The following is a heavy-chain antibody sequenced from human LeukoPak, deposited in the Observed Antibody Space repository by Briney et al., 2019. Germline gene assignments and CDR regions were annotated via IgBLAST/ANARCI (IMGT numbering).Heavy chain of an antibody. CDR2: LRYDGSTA. Sequence: GGSLRLSCAASGFTLSSYGMNWVRQDPGKGLDWGAFLRYDGSTAFYEDSVKGRFTISRDSSKNTLYLQMNSLTPADTAIYYCAKDPYGGTYPSYFDYWGQGTLVTVSS. J-gene: IGHJ4*02. V-gene: IGHV3-30*02. CDR1: GFTLSSYG. CDR3: AKDPYGGTYPSYFDY. D-gene: IGHD1-26*01.